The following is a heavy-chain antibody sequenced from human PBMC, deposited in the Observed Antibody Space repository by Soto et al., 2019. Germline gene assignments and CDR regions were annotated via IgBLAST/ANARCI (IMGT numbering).Heavy chain of an antibody. V-gene: IGHV3-53*01. D-gene: IGHD1-26*01. Sequence: GGSLRLSCAASGFTVSSNYMSWVRQAPGKGLEWVSVIYSGGSTYYADSVKGRFTISRDNSKNTLYLQMNSLRAEDTAVYYCARAGDMWDYYYGMDVWGQGTTVTVSS. CDR1: GFTVSSNY. CDR3: ARAGDMWDYYYGMDV. J-gene: IGHJ6*02. CDR2: IYSGGST.